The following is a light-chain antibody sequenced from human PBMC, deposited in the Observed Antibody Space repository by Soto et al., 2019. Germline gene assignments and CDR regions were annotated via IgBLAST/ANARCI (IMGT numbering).Light chain of an antibody. CDR3: QSYDSRLSGFYV. Sequence: QSVLTQPPSVSGAPGQRVTISCTGSSSNIGAGYDVHWYQQLPGRAPKLLIYANSNRPSGVPDRFSGSRSGTSASLAITGLQAEDEADYSCQSYDSRLSGFYVFGTGTKVTVL. CDR1: SSNIGAGYD. V-gene: IGLV1-40*01. CDR2: ANS. J-gene: IGLJ1*01.